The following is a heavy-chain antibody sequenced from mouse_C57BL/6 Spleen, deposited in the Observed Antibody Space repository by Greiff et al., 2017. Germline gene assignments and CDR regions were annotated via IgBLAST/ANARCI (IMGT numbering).Heavy chain of an antibody. CDR2: ISYDGSN. Sequence: DVKLVESGPGLVKPSQSLSLTCSVTGYSITSGYYWNWIRQFPGNKLEWMGYISYDGSNNYNPSLKNRISITRDTSKNQFFLKLNSVTTEDTATYYCARQDRYWYFDVWGTGTTVTVSS. J-gene: IGHJ1*03. CDR1: GYSITSGYY. V-gene: IGHV3-6*01. CDR3: ARQDRYWYFDV.